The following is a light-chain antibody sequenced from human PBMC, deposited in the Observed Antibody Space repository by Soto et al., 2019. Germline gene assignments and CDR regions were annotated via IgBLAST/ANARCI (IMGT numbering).Light chain of an antibody. J-gene: IGKJ4*01. Sequence: DVVMTQSPLSLPVTPGEPASMSCRSSQSLLHSDGYNYLDWFLQRPGQSPQVLIYLGSNRAPGVPDRFSGSGSGTDFTLKISRVEAEDVGVYYCMQALQAPLTFGGGTQVEIK. CDR1: QSLLHSDGYNY. CDR2: LGS. V-gene: IGKV2-28*01. CDR3: MQALQAPLT.